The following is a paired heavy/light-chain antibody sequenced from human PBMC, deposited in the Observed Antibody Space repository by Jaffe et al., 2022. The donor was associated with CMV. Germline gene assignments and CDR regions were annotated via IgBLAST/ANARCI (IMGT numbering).Light chain of an antibody. CDR3: MQGIHLPPT. J-gene: IGKJ4*01. V-gene: IGKV2-29*02. CDR1: QSLLHSDGKTY. Sequence: DIVMTQTPLSLSVTPGQPASISCKSSQSLLHSDGKTYLYWYLQKPGQSPQLLIYEVSSRFSGVPDRFSGSGSGTDFTLKISRVEAEDVGVYYCMQGIHLPPTFGGGTKVEIK. CDR2: EVS.
Heavy chain of an antibody. CDR2: INPSGGST. CDR1: GYTFTSYY. D-gene: IGHD6-13*01. V-gene: IGHV1-46*01. Sequence: QVQLVQSGAEVKKPGASVKVSCKASGYTFTSYYMHWVRQAPGQGLEWMGIINPSGGSTSYAQKFQGRVTMTRDTSTSTVYMELSSLRSEDTAVYYCARGDVSSWYDIYYYYMDVWGKGTTVTVSS. J-gene: IGHJ6*03. CDR3: ARGDVSSWYDIYYYYMDV.